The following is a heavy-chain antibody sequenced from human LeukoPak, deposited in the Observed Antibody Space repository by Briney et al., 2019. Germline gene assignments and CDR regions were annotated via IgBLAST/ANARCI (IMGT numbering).Heavy chain of an antibody. Sequence: GGSLRLSCAASGFTVSSNYMGWVRQAPGKGLEWVSVIYSGGSTYYADSVKGRFTISRHNSKNTLYLQMNSLRAEDTAVYYCARGPKGIAAAGTLGLDYWGQGTLVTVSS. CDR3: ARGPKGIAAAGTLGLDY. J-gene: IGHJ4*02. CDR1: GFTVSSNY. V-gene: IGHV3-53*04. CDR2: IYSGGST. D-gene: IGHD6-13*01.